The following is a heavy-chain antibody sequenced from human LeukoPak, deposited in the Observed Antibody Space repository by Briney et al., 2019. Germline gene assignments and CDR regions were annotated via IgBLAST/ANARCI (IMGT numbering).Heavy chain of an antibody. Sequence: SETLSLTCTVSGASISSYYWSWIRQPPGKGLEWIGYIYYSGSTNYNPSLKSRVTISVDRPKNQVSLKLIAMTAADTAVYYCARIHFQFYYMDVWGKGTTVTVSS. CDR2: IYYSGST. V-gene: IGHV4-59*12. CDR3: ARIHFQFYYMDV. CDR1: GASISSYY. J-gene: IGHJ6*03. D-gene: IGHD2/OR15-2a*01.